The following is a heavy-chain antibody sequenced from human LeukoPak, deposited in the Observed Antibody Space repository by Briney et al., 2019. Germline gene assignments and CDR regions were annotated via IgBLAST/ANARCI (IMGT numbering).Heavy chain of an antibody. J-gene: IGHJ4*02. V-gene: IGHV1-69*06. CDR3: ARVSGMATIYAAFDY. Sequence: SVKVSCTASGYTFTSYYMHWVRQAPGQGLEWMGGIIPIFGTANYAQKFQGRVTITADKSTSTAYMELSSLRSEDTAVYYCARVSGMATIYAAFDYWGQGTLVTVSS. CDR1: GYTFTSYY. D-gene: IGHD5-24*01. CDR2: IIPIFGTA.